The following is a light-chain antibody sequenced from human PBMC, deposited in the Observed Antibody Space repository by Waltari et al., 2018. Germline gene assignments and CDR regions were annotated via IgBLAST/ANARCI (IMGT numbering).Light chain of an antibody. V-gene: IGKV3-20*01. CDR3: QKYGTLPAT. CDR2: DAA. J-gene: IGKJ1*01. Sequence: EIMLTQSPGIMSLSPGERATLSCRASQSISRYLAWYQQNPGQAPRLLIYDAASRATGIPDRFSGSGSVTDFSLTISRLEPEDSAVYYCQKYGTLPATFGQGTKVEIK. CDR1: QSISRY.